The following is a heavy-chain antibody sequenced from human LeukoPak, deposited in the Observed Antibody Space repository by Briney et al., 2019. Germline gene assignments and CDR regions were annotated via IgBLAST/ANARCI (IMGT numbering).Heavy chain of an antibody. Sequence: GGSLRLSCAASGFTFSNAWMSWVRQAPGKGLEWVGRIKSKTDGGTTYYAAPVKGRFTISRDDSKNTLYLQMNSLKTEDTAVYYCTTGGQWLEPLYYYYYYMDVWGKGTTVTVSS. CDR2: IKSKTDGGTT. CDR3: TTGGQWLEPLYYYYYYMDV. D-gene: IGHD6-19*01. CDR1: GFTFSNAW. V-gene: IGHV3-15*01. J-gene: IGHJ6*03.